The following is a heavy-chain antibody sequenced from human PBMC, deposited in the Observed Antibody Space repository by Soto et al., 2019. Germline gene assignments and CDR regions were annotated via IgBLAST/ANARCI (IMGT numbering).Heavy chain of an antibody. CDR3: ARPEYSSSSYGMDV. Sequence: EVQLVESGGGLVQPGGSLRLSCAASGFTFSSYSMNWVRQAPGKGLEWVSYISSSSSTIYYADSVKGRFTISRDNAKNSLYPQINSLRDEDTAVYYCARPEYSSSSYGMDVWGQGTTVTVSS. V-gene: IGHV3-48*02. J-gene: IGHJ6*02. CDR1: GFTFSSYS. D-gene: IGHD6-6*01. CDR2: ISSSSSTI.